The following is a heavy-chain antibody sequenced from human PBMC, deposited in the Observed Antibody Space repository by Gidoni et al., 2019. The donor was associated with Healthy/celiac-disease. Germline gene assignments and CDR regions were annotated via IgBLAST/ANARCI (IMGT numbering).Heavy chain of an antibody. CDR2: IYSGGST. Sequence: EVQLVESGGGLVQPGGSLRLSCAASGFPVSSNYISWVRQAPGKGLQWVSVIYSGGSTYYADSVKGRFTISGHNSKNTLYLQMNSLRAEDTAVYYCARVRGRDIVVVPAAHYYMDVWGKGTTVTVSS. V-gene: IGHV3-53*04. D-gene: IGHD2-2*01. CDR3: ARVRGRDIVVVPAAHYYMDV. J-gene: IGHJ6*03. CDR1: GFPVSSNY.